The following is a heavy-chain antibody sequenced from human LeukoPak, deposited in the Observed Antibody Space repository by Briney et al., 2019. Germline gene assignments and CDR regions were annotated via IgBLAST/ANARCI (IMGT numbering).Heavy chain of an antibody. CDR3: ATLVETARAKNPRPD. Sequence: PSETLSLTCTVSGGSISSSSYYWGWIRQPPGKGLEWIGSIYYSGSTYYNPSLKSRVTISVDTSKNQFSLKLSSVTAADTAVYYCATLVETARAKNPRPDWGQGTLVTVSS. J-gene: IGHJ4*02. CDR1: GGSISSSSYY. CDR2: IYYSGST. V-gene: IGHV4-39*01. D-gene: IGHD5-18*01.